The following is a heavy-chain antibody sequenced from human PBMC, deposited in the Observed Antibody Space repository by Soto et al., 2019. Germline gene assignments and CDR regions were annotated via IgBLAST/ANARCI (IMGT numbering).Heavy chain of an antibody. CDR1: GFTFSSYA. CDR2: ISGGGGNT. V-gene: IGHV3-23*01. J-gene: IGHJ5*02. Sequence: EVQLLESGGGLVQPGGSLRLSCAASGFTFSSYAMSWVRQTPGKRLEWVSGISGGGGNTYYADSVTGRFTISRDNSRNTLYLQMNSLRAADTAIYYCAKDRGAGGRFSGIAVAGIPSWGQGTLVTVSS. D-gene: IGHD6-19*01. CDR3: AKDRGAGGRFSGIAVAGIPS.